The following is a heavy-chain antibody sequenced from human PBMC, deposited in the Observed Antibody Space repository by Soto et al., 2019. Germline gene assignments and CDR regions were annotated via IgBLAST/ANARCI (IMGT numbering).Heavy chain of an antibody. V-gene: IGHV1-2*02. J-gene: IGHJ6*02. D-gene: IGHD3-22*01. Sequence: QVQLVQSGAEVKKPGASVKVSCKASGYTFTGYYMHWVRQAPGQGLEWMGWINPNSGGTNYAQKFQGRVTMTRVTSISTAYMELSRLRSDDTAVYYCARDLEAYYYDSSAPRTSYYYYGMDVWGQGTTVTVSS. CDR3: ARDLEAYYYDSSAPRTSYYYYGMDV. CDR2: INPNSGGT. CDR1: GYTFTGYY.